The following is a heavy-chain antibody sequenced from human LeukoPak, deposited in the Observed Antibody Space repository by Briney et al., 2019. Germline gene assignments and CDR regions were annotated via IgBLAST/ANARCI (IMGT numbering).Heavy chain of an antibody. D-gene: IGHD3-3*01. V-gene: IGHV4-34*01. CDR3: ASLEWLPYYFDY. CDR2: INHSGST. J-gene: IGHJ4*02. Sequence: PSETLSLTCAVYGGSFSGYYWSWIRQPPGKGLEWIGEINHSGSTNYNPSLKSRVTISVDTSKNQFSLKLSSVTAADTAVYYSASLEWLPYYFDYWGQGTLVTVSS. CDR1: GGSFSGYY.